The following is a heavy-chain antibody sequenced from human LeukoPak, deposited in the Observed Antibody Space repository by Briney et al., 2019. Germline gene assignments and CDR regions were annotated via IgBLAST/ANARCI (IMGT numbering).Heavy chain of an antibody. V-gene: IGHV3-74*01. CDR1: GFTFSSYW. D-gene: IGHD1-26*01. Sequence: PGGSLRLSCAASGFTFSSYWMHWVRQPLGKGLVWVSRINGDGSRTNYADSVKGRFTVSRDNAKNTLYLQMNSLRAEDTAVYYCARDHGGSYFLGAFDIWGQGTMVTVSS. CDR3: ARDHGGSYFLGAFDI. J-gene: IGHJ3*02. CDR2: INGDGSRT.